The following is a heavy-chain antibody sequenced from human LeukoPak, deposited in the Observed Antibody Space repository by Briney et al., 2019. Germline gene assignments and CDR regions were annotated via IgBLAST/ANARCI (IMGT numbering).Heavy chain of an antibody. CDR2: IFHSGST. D-gene: IGHD4-17*01. Sequence: ETSETLSLTCTVSGYSISSGYYWGWIRQPPGKGLEWIGTIFHSGSTYSNPSLKSRVTISVDTSKNQFSLKLSSVTAADTAVYYCARDPSTGVDYWGQGTLVTVSS. CDR1: GYSISSGYY. V-gene: IGHV4-38-2*02. J-gene: IGHJ4*02. CDR3: ARDPSTGVDY.